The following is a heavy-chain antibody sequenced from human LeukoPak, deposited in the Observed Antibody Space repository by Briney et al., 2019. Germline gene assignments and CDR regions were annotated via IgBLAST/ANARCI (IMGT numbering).Heavy chain of an antibody. V-gene: IGHV3-7*03. Sequence: GGSLRLSCAASGFTFSSFWKSWVRQSPGKGLEWVANIKLDGSEKYCVDSVKGRFTISRDNAKSSLYLQMNSLRAEDTAVYYCAGARTTAAFWGQGTLVTVSS. CDR2: IKLDGSEK. D-gene: IGHD2-2*01. CDR3: AGARTTAAF. CDR1: GFTFSSFW. J-gene: IGHJ4*02.